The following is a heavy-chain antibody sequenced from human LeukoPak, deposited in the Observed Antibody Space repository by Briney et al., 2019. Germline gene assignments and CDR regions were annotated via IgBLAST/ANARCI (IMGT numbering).Heavy chain of an antibody. J-gene: IGHJ3*02. CDR2: IYTSGST. CDR3: ARDPSYYDSSGYYDAFDI. CDR1: DGSISTYY. Sequence: PSETLSLTCSVSDGSISTYYWSWIRQPAGEGLEWIGRIYTSGSTDYNPSLKSRVTISVDTSKNQFSLKLSSVTAADTAVYYCARDPSYYDSSGYYDAFDIWGQGTMVTVSS. V-gene: IGHV4-4*07. D-gene: IGHD3-22*01.